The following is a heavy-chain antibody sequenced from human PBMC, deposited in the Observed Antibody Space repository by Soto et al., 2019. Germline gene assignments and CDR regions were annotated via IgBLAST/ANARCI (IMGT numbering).Heavy chain of an antibody. Sequence: QLQLQESGSGLVKPSQTLSLTCAVSGGSISSGGYSWSWIRQPPGQGLEWIGYIYHSGSTYYNPSLKSRVTISVDRSKNQFSLKLSSVTAADTAVYYCASTYGDVYKDYYGMDVWGQGTTVTVSS. J-gene: IGHJ6*02. V-gene: IGHV4-30-2*01. D-gene: IGHD4-17*01. CDR2: IYHSGST. CDR3: ASTYGDVYKDYYGMDV. CDR1: GGSISSGGYS.